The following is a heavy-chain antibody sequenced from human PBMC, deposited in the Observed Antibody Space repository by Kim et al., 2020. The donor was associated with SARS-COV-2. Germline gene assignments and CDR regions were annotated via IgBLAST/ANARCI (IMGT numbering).Heavy chain of an antibody. J-gene: IGHJ4*02. CDR1: GGSISSGGYY. D-gene: IGHD2-2*01. V-gene: IGHV4-31*03. CDR3: ARGRSYCSSTSCPLGDY. CDR2: IYYSGST. Sequence: SETLSLTCTVSGGSISSGGYYWSWIRQHPGKGLEWIGYIYYSGSTYYNPSLKSRVTISVDTSKNQFSLKLSSVTAADTAVYYCARGRSYCSSTSCPLGDYWGQGTLVTVSS.